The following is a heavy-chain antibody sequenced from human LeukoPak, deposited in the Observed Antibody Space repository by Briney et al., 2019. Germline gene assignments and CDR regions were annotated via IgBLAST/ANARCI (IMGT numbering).Heavy chain of an antibody. J-gene: IGHJ4*02. Sequence: PSETLSLTCTVSGGSLSSYYWSWIRQPPGKGLEWIGYTYYSGSTNYNPTLKSRVTISVDTSKNQFSLKLSSVTAADTAVYYCASGYSSSASDYWGQGTLVTVSS. CDR1: GGSLSSYY. CDR3: ASGYSSSASDY. CDR2: TYYSGST. V-gene: IGHV4-59*01. D-gene: IGHD6-6*01.